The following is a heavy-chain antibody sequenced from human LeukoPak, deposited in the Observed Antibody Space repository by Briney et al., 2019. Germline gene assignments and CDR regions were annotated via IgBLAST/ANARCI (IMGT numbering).Heavy chain of an antibody. CDR2: ISGSGGST. CDR3: AKRKDTSGYYSAFDY. D-gene: IGHD3-22*01. V-gene: IGHV3-23*01. J-gene: IGHJ4*02. CDR1: GFTFSIYA. Sequence: GGSLRLSCAASGFTFSIYAMSWVRQAPGKGLEWVSAISGSGGSTYYADSVKGRFTISRDNSKNTLYLQMNSLRAEDTAVYYCAKRKDTSGYYSAFDYWGQGTLVTVSS.